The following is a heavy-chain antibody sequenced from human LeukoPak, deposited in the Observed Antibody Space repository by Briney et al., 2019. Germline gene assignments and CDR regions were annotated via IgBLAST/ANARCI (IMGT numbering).Heavy chain of an antibody. V-gene: IGHV1-3*01. CDR1: GYTFTSYA. Sequence: ASVKVSCKASGYTFTSYAMHWVRQAPGQRLEWMGWINAGNGNTKYSQKFQGRVTITRDTSASTAYMELSSLGSEDTAVYYCARDYSGSYYRNTFDYWGQGTLVTVSS. J-gene: IGHJ4*02. D-gene: IGHD1-26*01. CDR2: INAGNGNT. CDR3: ARDYSGSYYRNTFDY.